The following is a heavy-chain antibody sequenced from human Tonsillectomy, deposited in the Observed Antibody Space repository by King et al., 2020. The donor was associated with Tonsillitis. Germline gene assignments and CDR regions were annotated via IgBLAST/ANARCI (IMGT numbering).Heavy chain of an antibody. V-gene: IGHV3-23*04. J-gene: IGHJ2*01. CDR1: GFTFSNYA. CDR2: ISGSGGST. D-gene: IGHD4-23*01. CDR3: AKANGGNSGWYFDL. Sequence: QLVQSGGGLVQRGGSLRLSCAASGFTFSNYAMSWVRQAPGKGLEWVSGISGSGGSTYYADSVKGRFTISRDNSKNTLYLRMNSLRAEDTAVYYCAKANGGNSGWYFDLWGRGTLVTVSS.